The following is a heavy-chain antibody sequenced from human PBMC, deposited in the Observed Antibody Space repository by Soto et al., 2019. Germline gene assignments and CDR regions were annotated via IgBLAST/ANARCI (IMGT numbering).Heavy chain of an antibody. CDR1: GFTFSTYY. CDR3: ASLYWASPFDY. Sequence: GGSLRLSCAASGFTFSTYYMNWVRQAPGKGLEWVSSISDSSSYIYYSDSVKSRFTISRDNAKNSLYLQMKSLTAADTAAYYYASLYWASPFDYWGQGXLVTVSS. V-gene: IGHV3-21*06. J-gene: IGHJ4*02. CDR2: ISDSSSYI. D-gene: IGHD2-15*01.